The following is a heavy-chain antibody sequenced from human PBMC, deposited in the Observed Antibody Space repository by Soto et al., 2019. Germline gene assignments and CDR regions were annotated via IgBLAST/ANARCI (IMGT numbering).Heavy chain of an antibody. D-gene: IGHD6-19*01. CDR3: ASGYSSGWYGLDY. CDR1: GYTFTSYA. CDR2: INAGNGNT. Sequence: ASVKVSCKASGYTFTSYAMHWVRQAPGQRLEWMGWINAGNGNTKYSQKFQGRVTITRDTSASTAHMELSSLRSEDTAVYYCASGYSSGWYGLDYWVQGTLVTVSS. J-gene: IGHJ4*02. V-gene: IGHV1-3*01.